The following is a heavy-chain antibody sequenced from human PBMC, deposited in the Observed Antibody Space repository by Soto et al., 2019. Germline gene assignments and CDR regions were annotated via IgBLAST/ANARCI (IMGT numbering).Heavy chain of an antibody. V-gene: IGHV4-4*07. CDR1: CGSISSYY. Sequence: LTCTVSCGSISSYYWSWIRQPAGKGLEWIGRIYTSGSTNYNPSLKSRVTMSVDTSKNQFSLKLSSVTAADTAVYYCARVADGYNYFDYWGQGTLVTVSS. J-gene: IGHJ4*02. CDR2: IYTSGST. D-gene: IGHD5-12*01. CDR3: ARVADGYNYFDY.